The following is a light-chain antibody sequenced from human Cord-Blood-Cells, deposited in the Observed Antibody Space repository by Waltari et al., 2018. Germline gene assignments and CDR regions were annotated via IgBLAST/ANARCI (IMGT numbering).Light chain of an antibody. CDR2: DVS. Sequence: QSALTQPASVSGSPGQSTTISCTGTSSDVGGYNYVSWYQPHPGKPPKLMIYDVSKRPSGVSNRFSGSKSGNTASLTISGLQAEDEADYYCSSYTSSSTYVFGTGTKVTVL. V-gene: IGLV2-14*01. CDR3: SSYTSSSTYV. J-gene: IGLJ1*01. CDR1: SSDVGGYNY.